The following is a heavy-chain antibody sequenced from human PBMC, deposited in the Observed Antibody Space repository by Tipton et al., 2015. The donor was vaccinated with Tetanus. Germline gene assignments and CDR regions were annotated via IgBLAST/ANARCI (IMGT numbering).Heavy chain of an antibody. CDR3: ARDRGYSSIRLGSFYYGMDV. J-gene: IGHJ6*02. D-gene: IGHD6-13*01. CDR2: TSYDGSDK. V-gene: IGHV3-30*03. Sequence: SLRLSCAVSGFLFRSHGMHWVRQAPGSGLEWVAATSYDGSDKFYVDSVKGRFTISRDNSKNTLYLQMNSLRPDDTAIYFCARDRGYSSIRLGSFYYGMDVWGQGTSVTVSS. CDR1: GFLFRSHG.